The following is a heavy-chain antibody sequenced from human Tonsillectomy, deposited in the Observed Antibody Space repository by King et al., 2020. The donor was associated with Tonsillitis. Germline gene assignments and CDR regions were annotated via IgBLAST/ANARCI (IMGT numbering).Heavy chain of an antibody. D-gene: IGHD3-22*01. V-gene: IGHV4-61*02. CDR2: IYTSVST. Sequence: QLQESGPGLVKPSQTLSLTCTVSGGSISSGSYYWSWIRQPAGKGLEWMGRIYTSVSTNYNPSLKSRVNISVDTSKNQFSLNLGSVTAADTAVYYCARDPSTYYYDSSGYPADWYFDLWGRGTLVTVSS. J-gene: IGHJ2*01. CDR3: ARDPSTYYYDSSGYPADWYFDL. CDR1: GGSISSGSYY.